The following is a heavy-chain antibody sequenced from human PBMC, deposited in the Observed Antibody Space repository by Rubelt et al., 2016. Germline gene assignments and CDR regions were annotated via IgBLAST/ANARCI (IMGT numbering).Heavy chain of an antibody. Sequence: EVQLVESGGGLVQPGGSLRLSCAASGFTFTNYWTHWVRQAPGKGLVWISRISTDGRSTSYADSVKGRFTISRGNAKNTLYLQMNSLRVEDTAVYDCAREKRGSGSCDYWGQGTLVTVSS. CDR1: GFTFTNYW. V-gene: IGHV3-74*01. CDR2: ISTDGRST. D-gene: IGHD6-19*01. CDR3: AREKRGSGSCDY. J-gene: IGHJ4*02.